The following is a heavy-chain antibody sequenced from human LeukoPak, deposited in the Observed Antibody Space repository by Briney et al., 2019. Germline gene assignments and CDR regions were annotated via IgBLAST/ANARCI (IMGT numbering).Heavy chain of an antibody. J-gene: IGHJ4*02. CDR2: TNPSGGST. D-gene: IGHD6-6*01. CDR1: GYTFTSYY. Sequence: ASVKVSCKASGYTFTSYYMHWVRQAPGQGLEWMGITNPSGGSTSYAQKFQGRVTMTRDTSTSTVYMELSSLRSEDTAVYYCALQGSSSGGTRVTTYFDYWGQGTLVTVSS. CDR3: ALQGSSSGGTRVTTYFDY. V-gene: IGHV1-46*01.